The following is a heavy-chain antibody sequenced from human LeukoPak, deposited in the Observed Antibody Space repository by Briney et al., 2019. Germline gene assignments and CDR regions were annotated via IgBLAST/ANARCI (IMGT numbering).Heavy chain of an antibody. V-gene: IGHV3-48*01. CDR2: ISSSSSTI. D-gene: IGHD2-2*01. CDR3: ARRGDRLCSSMNCEPHYYFYYMDV. CDR1: AFTLSSYR. J-gene: IGHJ6*03. Sequence: PGGSLRLSCAASAFTLSSYRMNWVRQAPGKGLEWISYISSSSSTIYYADSVKGRFTISRDNTKNSLYLQMNSLRAEDTAVYYCARRGDRLCSSMNCEPHYYFYYMDVWGKGTTVTVSS.